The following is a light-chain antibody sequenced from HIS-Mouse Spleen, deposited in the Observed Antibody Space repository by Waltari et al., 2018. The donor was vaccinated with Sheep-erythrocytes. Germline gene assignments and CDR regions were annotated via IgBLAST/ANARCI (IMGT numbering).Light chain of an antibody. CDR2: EGS. V-gene: IGLV2-23*01. Sequence: QSALTQPASVSGSPGQSITISCTGTSSDVGSYNLVSWYQQHPGKAPNLMIYEGSKRPSGVSNRFSGSKSGNTASLTISGLQAEDEADYYCCLYAGSGTWVFGGGTKLTVL. J-gene: IGLJ3*02. CDR3: CLYAGSGTWV. CDR1: SSDVGSYNL.